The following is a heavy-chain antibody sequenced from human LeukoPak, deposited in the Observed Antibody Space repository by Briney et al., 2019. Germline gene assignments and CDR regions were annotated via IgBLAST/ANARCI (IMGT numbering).Heavy chain of an antibody. Sequence: ASVKVSCKASGYTFTSYDINWVRQATGQGLEWMGWISAYNGNTNYAQKLQGRVTMTTDTSTSTAYMELRSLTSDDTAVYYCARGSVAGTREFDYWGQGTLVTVSS. D-gene: IGHD6-19*01. J-gene: IGHJ4*02. CDR3: ARGSVAGTREFDY. V-gene: IGHV1-18*01. CDR2: ISAYNGNT. CDR1: GYTFTSYD.